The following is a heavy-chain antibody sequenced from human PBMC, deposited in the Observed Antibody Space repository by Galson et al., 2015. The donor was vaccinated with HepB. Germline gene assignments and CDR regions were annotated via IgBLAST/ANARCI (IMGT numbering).Heavy chain of an antibody. Sequence: QSGAEVKKPGESLKISCKGSGYSFTSYWIGWVRQMPGKGLEWMGIIYPGDSDTRYSPSFQGQVTISADKSISTAYLQWSSLKASDTAMYYCARSWVVTHDHDAFDIWGQGTVVTVSS. V-gene: IGHV5-51*01. CDR1: GYSFTSYW. D-gene: IGHD4-23*01. J-gene: IGHJ3*02. CDR3: ARSWVVTHDHDAFDI. CDR2: IYPGDSDT.